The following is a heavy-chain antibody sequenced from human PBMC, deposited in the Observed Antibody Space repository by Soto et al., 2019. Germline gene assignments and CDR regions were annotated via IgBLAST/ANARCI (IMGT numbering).Heavy chain of an antibody. CDR1: GDTFDTFA. CDR2: IIPIFRTP. V-gene: IGHV1-69*12. J-gene: IGHJ6*02. Sequence: QVQLVQSGAEVVKPGSSVKVSCKASGDTFDTFAISWVRQAPGQGLEWMGGIIPIFRTPDYGQKFQGRVTITADESTSTAYMELSSLRSEDTAVYYCARDKDREQLGGKYYYPLDVWGQGTTVTVSS. D-gene: IGHD1-1*01. CDR3: ARDKDREQLGGKYYYPLDV.